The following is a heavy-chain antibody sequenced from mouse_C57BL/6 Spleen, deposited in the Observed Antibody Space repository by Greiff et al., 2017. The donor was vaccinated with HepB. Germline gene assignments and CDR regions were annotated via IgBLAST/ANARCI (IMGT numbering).Heavy chain of an antibody. D-gene: IGHD4-1*01. J-gene: IGHJ2*01. CDR1: GYTFTNYW. CDR3: ARWGAGTEYYFDY. V-gene: IGHV1-63*01. Sequence: QVQLQQSGAELVRPGTSVKMSCKASGYTFTNYWIGWAKQRPGHGLEWIGDIYPGGGYTNYNEKFKGKATLTVDKSSSTAYMQFSSLTSEDSAIYYCARWGAGTEYYFDYWGQGTTLTVSS. CDR2: IYPGGGYT.